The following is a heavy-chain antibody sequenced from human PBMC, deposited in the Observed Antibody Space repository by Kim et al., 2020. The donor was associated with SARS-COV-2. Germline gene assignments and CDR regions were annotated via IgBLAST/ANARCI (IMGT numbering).Heavy chain of an antibody. D-gene: IGHD4-4*01. V-gene: IGHV3-53*01. J-gene: IGHJ6*02. Sequence: SANSVQGRFTVSRDLSKSTVYLQMNSLRADDTAVYYCARSSAYSYYGMDVWGQGTTVTVSS. CDR3: ARSSAYSYYGMDV.